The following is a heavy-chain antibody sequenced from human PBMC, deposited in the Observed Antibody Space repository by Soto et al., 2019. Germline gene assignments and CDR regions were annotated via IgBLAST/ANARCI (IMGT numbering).Heavy chain of an antibody. CDR3: ASPIFGVVPSETNYYYGMDV. D-gene: IGHD3-3*01. J-gene: IGHJ6*02. CDR1: GGSISSGDYY. V-gene: IGHV4-30-4*01. CDR2: IYYSGST. Sequence: QVQLQESGPGLVKPSQPLSLSCTVSGGSISSGDYYWSWIRQPPGKGLEWIGYIYYSGSTYYNPSIKSRVTISVDTSKNQFSLKLSSVTAADTAVYYCASPIFGVVPSETNYYYGMDVWGQGTTVTVSS.